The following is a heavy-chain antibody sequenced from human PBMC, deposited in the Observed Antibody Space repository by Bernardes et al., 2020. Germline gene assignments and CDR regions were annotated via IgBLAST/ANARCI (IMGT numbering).Heavy chain of an antibody. CDR3: AHRAERQQLLDY. CDR1: VFSLSTSGVG. D-gene: IGHD6-13*01. J-gene: IGHJ4*02. Sequence: SGTTLLKPTQTLTLTCPFSVFSLSTSGVGVGWIRQPPGKALEWLSLIYWDDDKRYSPSLKSRLTITKDTSKNQVVLTMTNMDPVDTATYYCAHRAERQQLLDYWGQGTLVTVSS. CDR2: IYWDDDK. V-gene: IGHV2-5*02.